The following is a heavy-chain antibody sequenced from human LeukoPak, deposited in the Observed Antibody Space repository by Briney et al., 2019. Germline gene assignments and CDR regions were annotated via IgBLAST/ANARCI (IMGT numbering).Heavy chain of an antibody. CDR2: INPNSGGT. J-gene: IGHJ6*02. CDR3: ARDERYFDWLPTSFYGMDV. CDR1: GYTFTGYY. V-gene: IGHV1-2*02. Sequence: ASVKVSCKASGYTFTGYYMHWVRQAPGQGREWMGWINPNSGGTNYAQKFQGRVTMTRDTSISTAYMELSRLRSDDTAVYYCARDERYFDWLPTSFYGMDVWGQGTTVTVSS. D-gene: IGHD3-9*01.